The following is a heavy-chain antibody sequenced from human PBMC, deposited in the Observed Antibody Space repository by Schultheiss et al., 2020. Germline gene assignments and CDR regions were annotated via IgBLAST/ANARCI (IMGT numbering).Heavy chain of an antibody. Sequence: SETLSLTCAVSGGSISGRNWWSWVRQPPGKGLEWIGEINHSGSTYYNPSLKSRVTISVDTSKNQFSLKLSSVTAADTAVYYCARSGITIFGVVIIRGRFDYWGQGTLVTGSS. J-gene: IGHJ4*02. D-gene: IGHD3-3*01. CDR1: GGSISGRNW. CDR3: ARSGITIFGVVIIRGRFDY. CDR2: INHSGST. V-gene: IGHV4-4*02.